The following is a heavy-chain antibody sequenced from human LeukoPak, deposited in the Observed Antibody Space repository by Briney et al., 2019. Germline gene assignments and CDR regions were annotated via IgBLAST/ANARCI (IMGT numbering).Heavy chain of an antibody. Sequence: ASVKVSCKASGYTFTRYYMHWVRQAPGQGLEWMGIIHPSSGSTSYAQKFEGRVTLTRDTSISTAYMELSRLRSDDTAVYYCARDRSLYCSSTSCYTRHFDYWGQGTLVTVSS. J-gene: IGHJ4*02. V-gene: IGHV1-46*01. CDR1: GYTFTRYY. CDR3: ARDRSLYCSSTSCYTRHFDY. CDR2: IHPSSGST. D-gene: IGHD2-2*02.